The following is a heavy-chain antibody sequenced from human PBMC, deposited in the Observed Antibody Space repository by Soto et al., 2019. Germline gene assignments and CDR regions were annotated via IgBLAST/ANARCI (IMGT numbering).Heavy chain of an antibody. CDR1: GFTFDDYA. CDR3: AKGDYYDSSGYYFDY. Sequence: GESLKISCAASGFTFDDYAMHWVRQAPGKGLEWVSLISGDGGSTYYADSVKGRFTISRDNSKNSLYLQMNSLRTEDTALYYCAKGDYYDSSGYYFDYWGQGTLVTVSS. J-gene: IGHJ4*02. CDR2: ISGDGGST. D-gene: IGHD3-22*01. V-gene: IGHV3-43*02.